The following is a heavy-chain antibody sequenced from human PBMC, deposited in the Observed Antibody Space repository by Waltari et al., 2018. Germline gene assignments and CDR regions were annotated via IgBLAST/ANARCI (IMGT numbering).Heavy chain of an antibody. CDR3: ARGPRGLMVYARFKYYFDY. CDR2: INHSGST. V-gene: IGHV4-34*01. D-gene: IGHD2-8*01. CDR1: GGSVSGYY. Sequence: QVQLQQWGAGLLKPSETLSLTCAVYGGSVSGYYWSWIRQPPGKGLEWIGEINHSGSTNYNPSLKSRVTISVDTSKNQFSLKLSSVTAADTAVYYCARGPRGLMVYARFKYYFDYWGQGTLVTVSS. J-gene: IGHJ4*02.